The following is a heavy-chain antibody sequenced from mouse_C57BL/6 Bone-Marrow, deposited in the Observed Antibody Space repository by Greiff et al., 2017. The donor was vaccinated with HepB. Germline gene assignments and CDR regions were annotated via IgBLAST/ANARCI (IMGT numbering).Heavy chain of an antibody. V-gene: IGHV1-31*01. J-gene: IGHJ1*03. CDR2: IYPYNGVS. Sequence: VQLKESGPELVKPGASVKISCKASGYSFTGCYMHWVKQSHGNILDWIGYIYPYNGVSSYNQKFKGKATLTVDKSSSTAYMELRSLTSEDSAVYYCARLSIYDGYWYFDVWGTGTTVTVSS. CDR3: ARLSIYDGYWYFDV. CDR1: GYSFTGCY. D-gene: IGHD2-3*01.